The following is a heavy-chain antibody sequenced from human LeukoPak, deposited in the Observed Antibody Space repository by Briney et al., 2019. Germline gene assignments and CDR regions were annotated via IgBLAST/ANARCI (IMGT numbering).Heavy chain of an antibody. J-gene: IGHJ4*02. CDR3: ARLGGYDYRVDY. Sequence: SQTLSLTCTVSGGSISSGGYYWSWVRQHPGKGLEWIGYIYYSGSTYYNPSLKSRVTISVDTSKNQFSLKLSSVTAADTAVYYCARLGGYDYRVDYWGLGTLVTVSS. CDR1: GGSISSGGYY. V-gene: IGHV4-31*03. D-gene: IGHD5-12*01. CDR2: IYYSGST.